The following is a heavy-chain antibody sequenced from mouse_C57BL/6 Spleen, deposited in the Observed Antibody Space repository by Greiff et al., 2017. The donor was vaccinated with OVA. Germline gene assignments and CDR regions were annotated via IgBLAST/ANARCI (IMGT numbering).Heavy chain of an antibody. Sequence: VQLQQSGPELVKPGASVKISCKASGYSFTGYYMNWVKQSPEKSLEWIGEINPSTGGTTYNQKFKAKATLTVDKSSSTAYMQLKSLTSEDSAVYYCARYYYGSSPWYFDVWGTGTTVTVSS. CDR2: INPSTGGT. D-gene: IGHD1-1*01. CDR3: ARYYYGSSPWYFDV. J-gene: IGHJ1*03. CDR1: GYSFTGYY. V-gene: IGHV1-42*01.